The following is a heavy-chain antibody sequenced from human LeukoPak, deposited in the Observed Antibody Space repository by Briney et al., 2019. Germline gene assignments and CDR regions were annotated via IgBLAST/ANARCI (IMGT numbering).Heavy chain of an antibody. CDR3: AKAGHPRITGAGTYYFDY. CDR1: GFTFSSCA. J-gene: IGHJ4*02. CDR2: ISYSGGST. V-gene: IGHV3-23*01. Sequence: GGSLRLSCAASGFTFSSCAMSWVRQAPGKGLEWVSAISYSGGSTYYAASVKDHFAISRDNSKNTLFLQMNSLRAEDTAVYYCAKAGHPRITGAGTYYFDYWGQGILVTVSS. D-gene: IGHD1-20*01.